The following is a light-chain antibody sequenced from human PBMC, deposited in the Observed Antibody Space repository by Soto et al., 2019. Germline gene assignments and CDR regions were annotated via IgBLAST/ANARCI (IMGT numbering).Light chain of an antibody. CDR1: SSDVGSYNL. J-gene: IGLJ2*01. V-gene: IGLV2-23*01. CDR3: CSYAGSNTLVV. CDR2: EGS. Sequence: QYVLTQPASVSGSPGQSITISCTGTSSDVGSYNLVSWYQQHPGKAPKLMIYEGSKRPSGVSNRFSGSKSGNTASLTISGLQAEDEADYYCCSYAGSNTLVVFGGGTKLTVL.